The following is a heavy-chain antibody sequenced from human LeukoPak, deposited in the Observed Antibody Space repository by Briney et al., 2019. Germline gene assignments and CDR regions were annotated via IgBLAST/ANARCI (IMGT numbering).Heavy chain of an antibody. Sequence: GASVKVSFKASGYTFTIYGISWVRQAPGQGLEWMGWISAYNGNTNYAQKLQGRVTMTTDTSTSTAYMELRSLRSDDTAVYYCARLELYYNNVNVDYWGQGTLVTVSS. CDR1: GYTFTIYG. D-gene: IGHD3-9*01. CDR2: ISAYNGNT. J-gene: IGHJ4*02. V-gene: IGHV1-18*01. CDR3: ARLELYYNNVNVDY.